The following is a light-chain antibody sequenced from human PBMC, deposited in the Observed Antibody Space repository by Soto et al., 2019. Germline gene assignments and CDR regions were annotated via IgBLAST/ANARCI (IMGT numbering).Light chain of an antibody. Sequence: EIVLTQSPGTLSLYPGERATLSCRASQSVSSNYLAWYQQKPGQAPSLLIYGASRRASGIPDRFSGSGSGTDFTLTISRLEPEDFAVYYCQQYGNSLWTFGQGTQVEIK. V-gene: IGKV3-20*01. CDR3: QQYGNSLWT. CDR2: GAS. J-gene: IGKJ1*01. CDR1: QSVSSNY.